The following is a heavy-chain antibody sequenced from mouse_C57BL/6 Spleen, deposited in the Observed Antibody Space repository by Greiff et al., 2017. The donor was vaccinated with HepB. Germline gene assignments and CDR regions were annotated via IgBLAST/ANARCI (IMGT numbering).Heavy chain of an antibody. CDR3: ARGCPGSRYWYFDV. V-gene: IGHV3-3*01. J-gene: IGHJ1*03. Sequence: EVQLVESGPSLVRPSQPLSLTCTVTGFSINSDCYWIWIRQFPGNKLEYIGYTFYSGITYYNPSLESRTYITRDTSKNQFSLQLSSVTTEDTATYYCARGCPGSRYWYFDVWGTGTTVTVSS. CDR2: TFYSGIT. D-gene: IGHD1-1*01. CDR1: GFSINSDCY.